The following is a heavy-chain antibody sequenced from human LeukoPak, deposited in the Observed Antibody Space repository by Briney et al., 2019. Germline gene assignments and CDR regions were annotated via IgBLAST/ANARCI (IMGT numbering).Heavy chain of an antibody. V-gene: IGHV3-23*01. Sequence: GGSLRLSCAASGFTFSSYAMSWVRQAPGKGQEWVSAISGSGGSTYYADSVKGRFTISRDNSKNTLYLQMNSLRAGDTAVYYCAKDRGPGYSGRSYFDYWGQGTLVTVSS. CDR2: ISGSGGST. J-gene: IGHJ4*02. CDR3: AKDRGPGYSGRSYFDY. CDR1: GFTFSSYA. D-gene: IGHD5-12*01.